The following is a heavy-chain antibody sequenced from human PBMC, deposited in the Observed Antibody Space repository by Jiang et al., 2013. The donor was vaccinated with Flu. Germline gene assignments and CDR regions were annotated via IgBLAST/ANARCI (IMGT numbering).Heavy chain of an antibody. D-gene: IGHD6-13*01. CDR2: ISSRSSYI. CDR1: GFTFSTYS. J-gene: IGHJ6*04. V-gene: IGHV3-21*01. CDR3: ARDPAEAAAVFYYYGMDV. Sequence: RLSCAASGFTFSTYSMNWVRQAPGKGLEWVSSISSRSSYIYYADSVKGRFTISRDNAKNSLYLQMNSLRAEDTAVYYCARDPAEAAAVFYYYGMDVWGKGTTVTVSS.